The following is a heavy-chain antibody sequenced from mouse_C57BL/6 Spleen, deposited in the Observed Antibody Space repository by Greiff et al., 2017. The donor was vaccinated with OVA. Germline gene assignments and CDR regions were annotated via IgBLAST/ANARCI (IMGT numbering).Heavy chain of an antibody. Sequence: EVNVVESGAGLVKPGGSLKLSCAASGFTFSSYAMSWVRQTPEKRLEWVAYISSGGDYIYYADTVKGRFTISRDNARNTLYLQMSSLKSEDTAMYYCTREDYYGSSYAYWGQGTLVTVSA. D-gene: IGHD1-1*01. CDR2: ISSGGDYI. CDR1: GFTFSSYA. J-gene: IGHJ3*01. V-gene: IGHV5-9-1*02. CDR3: TREDYYGSSYAY.